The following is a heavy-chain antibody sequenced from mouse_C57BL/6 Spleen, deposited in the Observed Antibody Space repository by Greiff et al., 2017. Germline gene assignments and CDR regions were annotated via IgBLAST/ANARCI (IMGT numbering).Heavy chain of an antibody. J-gene: IGHJ4*01. V-gene: IGHV1-53*01. CDR3: AREIYYGNYAMDY. CDR2: INPSNGGT. CDR1: GYTFTSYW. D-gene: IGHD2-1*01. Sequence: VKLQQPGTELVKPGASVKLSCKASGYTFTSYWMHWVKQRPGQGLEWIGNINPSNGGTNYNEKFKSKATLTVDKSSSTAYMQLSSLTSEDSAVYYCAREIYYGNYAMDYWGQGTSVTVSS.